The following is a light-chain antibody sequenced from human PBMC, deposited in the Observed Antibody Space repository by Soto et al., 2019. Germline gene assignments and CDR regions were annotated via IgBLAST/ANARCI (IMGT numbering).Light chain of an antibody. CDR1: ESVSISY. CDR2: DAS. CDR3: QQYGSSPRT. Sequence: EKVLTPAPATPSLTPGERSTLFCRASESVSISYLAWYQQKPGQAPRLLIYDASSSATGIPDRFSGSGSGTDFTLTIRSLAHEDFAVYFCQQYGSSPRTFGQGIKVDIK. V-gene: IGKV3-20*01. J-gene: IGKJ1*01.